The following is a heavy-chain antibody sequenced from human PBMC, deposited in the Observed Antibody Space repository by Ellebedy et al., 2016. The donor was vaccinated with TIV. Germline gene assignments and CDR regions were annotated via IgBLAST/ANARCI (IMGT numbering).Heavy chain of an antibody. J-gene: IGHJ4*02. CDR3: SRGGGCGGGTCYYPAF. Sequence: GESLKISCAASGFTFSSYSLNWVRQAPGKGLEWVSSISTISRYADSVRGQFTIPRDNAKNSLYRQMNSLRAEETAVYYCSRGGGCGGGTCYYPAFWGQGTLVTVSS. CDR2: ISTISRY. D-gene: IGHD2-15*01. CDR1: GFTFSSYS. V-gene: IGHV3-21*01.